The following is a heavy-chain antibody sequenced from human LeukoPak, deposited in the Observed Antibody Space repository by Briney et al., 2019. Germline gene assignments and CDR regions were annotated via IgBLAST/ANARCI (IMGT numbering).Heavy chain of an antibody. CDR2: IRSKANSYAT. CDR1: GFTFSGSA. Sequence: GGSLRLPCAASGFTFSGSAMHWVRQASGKGLEWVGRIRSKANSYATAYAASVKGRFTISRDDSKNTAYLQMNSLRAEDTAVYYCVIIDYWGQGTLVTVSS. CDR3: VIIDY. J-gene: IGHJ4*02. V-gene: IGHV3-73*01. D-gene: IGHD2-21*01.